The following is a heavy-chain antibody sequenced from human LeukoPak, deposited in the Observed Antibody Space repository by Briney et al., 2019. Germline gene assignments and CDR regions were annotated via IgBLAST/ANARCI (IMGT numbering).Heavy chain of an antibody. CDR3: ARSGYSYGHAFDI. V-gene: IGHV4-59*01. D-gene: IGHD5-18*01. CDR2: IYYSGST. J-gene: IGHJ3*02. Sequence: SETLSLTCTVSGGSISSYYWSWIRQPPGKGLEWIGYIYYSGSTNYNPSLKSRVTISVDTSKNQFSLKLSSVTAADTAVYYCARSGYSYGHAFDIWGQGTMVTVSS. CDR1: GGSISSYY.